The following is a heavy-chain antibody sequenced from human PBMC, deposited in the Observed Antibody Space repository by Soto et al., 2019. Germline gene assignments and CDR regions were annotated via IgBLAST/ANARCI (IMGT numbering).Heavy chain of an antibody. CDR1: VYSISSGYY. CDR2: IYHSGST. CDR3: ARSRITTIRDQYYFDY. J-gene: IGHJ4*02. V-gene: IGHV4-38-2*01. Sequence: SETLSLTCAVSVYSISSGYYWGWIRQPPGKGLEWIGSIYHSGSTYYNPSLKSRVTISVDTSKNQFSLKLSSVTAADTAVYYCARSRITTIRDQYYFDYWGQGTLVTVTS. D-gene: IGHD3-22*01.